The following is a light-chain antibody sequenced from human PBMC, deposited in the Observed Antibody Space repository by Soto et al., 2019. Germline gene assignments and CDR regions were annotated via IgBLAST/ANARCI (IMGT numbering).Light chain of an antibody. Sequence: EIVLTQSPGTLSLSPGERATLSCRASQSVSSSYLAWYQHKPGQAPRLLIYGASSRATGIPDRFSGSGSGTTLTPTISKLEPKDFAVYYCNRNVSPPHPFGRGPRRRSN. CDR2: GAS. J-gene: IGKJ2*01. V-gene: IGKV3-20*01. CDR1: QSVSSSY. CDR3: NRNVSPPHP.